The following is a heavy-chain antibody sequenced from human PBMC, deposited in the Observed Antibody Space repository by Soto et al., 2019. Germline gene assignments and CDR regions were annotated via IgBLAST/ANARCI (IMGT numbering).Heavy chain of an antibody. D-gene: IGHD4-4*01. Sequence: ASVKVSCKGFGYTFTSYGISWVRQAPGQGLGWMGWISANNGNTNYAQKLQDRVTMTTDTSPSTAYMELRSLRSDDTAVYYCAIIGSGDYSDFDYWGQGTLVTVS. CDR3: AIIGSGDYSDFDY. J-gene: IGHJ4*02. CDR1: GYTFTSYG. V-gene: IGHV1-18*01. CDR2: ISANNGNT.